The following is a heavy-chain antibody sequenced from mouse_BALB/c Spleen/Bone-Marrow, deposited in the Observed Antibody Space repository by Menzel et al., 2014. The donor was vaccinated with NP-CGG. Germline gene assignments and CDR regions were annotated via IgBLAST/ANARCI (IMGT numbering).Heavy chain of an antibody. J-gene: IGHJ3*01. CDR3: TSMRRRGFAY. V-gene: IGHV6-6*02. CDR2: IRLKSNNYAT. Sequence: EVQVVESGGGLVQPGGSMKLSCVASGFTFSNYWMNWVRQSPEEGLEWVAEIRLKSNNYATHYAESVKGRFTISRDDSKSSVYLQMNNLRAEDTGIYYCTSMRRRGFAYWGQGTLVTVSA. D-gene: IGHD2-3*01. CDR1: GFTFSNYW.